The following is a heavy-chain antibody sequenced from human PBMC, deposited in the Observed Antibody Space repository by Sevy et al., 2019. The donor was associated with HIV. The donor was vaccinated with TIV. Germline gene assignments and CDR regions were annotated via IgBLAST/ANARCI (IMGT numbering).Heavy chain of an antibody. Sequence: KQSQTLSLTCVISGDSVSSKSAAWTWIRQSPSRGLEWLGRTYYRSKWYNDFADSVKSRIIIAPDTSKNQFSLQLKSVTPEDTAVYYCARCRAATGDNIHYFFQYGMDVWGLGTTVTVSS. D-gene: IGHD2-21*01. CDR2: TYYRSKWYN. J-gene: IGHJ6*02. CDR1: GDSVSSKSAA. CDR3: ARCRAATGDNIHYFFQYGMDV. V-gene: IGHV6-1*01.